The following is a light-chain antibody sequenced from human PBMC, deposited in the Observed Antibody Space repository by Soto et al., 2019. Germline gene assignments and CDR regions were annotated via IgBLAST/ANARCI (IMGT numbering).Light chain of an antibody. V-gene: IGKV3-20*01. CDR2: AAS. CDR1: QSVSSSF. CDR3: QQYNNRPYT. J-gene: IGKJ2*01. Sequence: EIVLTQSPGTLSLSPGQSATLLCRASQSVSSSFLAWYQQKPGQAPRLLISAASTRATGIPDRFSGSGSGTDFSLTISRLEPEDFAVYYCQQYNNRPYTFGQGTKLEIK.